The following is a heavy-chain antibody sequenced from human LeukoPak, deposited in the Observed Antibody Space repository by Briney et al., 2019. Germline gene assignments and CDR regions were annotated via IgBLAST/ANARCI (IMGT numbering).Heavy chain of an antibody. CDR1: GGTFSSYA. V-gene: IGHV1-69*13. CDR3: ARSPSYYYDSSGYSDY. Sequence: SVKVSCKASGGTFSSYAISWVRQAPGQGLEWMGGIIPIFGTANYAQKFQGRVTITADESTSTAYMELSSLRSEDTAVYYCARSPSYYYDSSGYSDYWGQGTLVTVSS. CDR2: IIPIFGTA. J-gene: IGHJ4*02. D-gene: IGHD3-22*01.